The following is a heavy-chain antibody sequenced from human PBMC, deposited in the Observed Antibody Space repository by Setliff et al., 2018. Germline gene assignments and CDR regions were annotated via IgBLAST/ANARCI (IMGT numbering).Heavy chain of an antibody. CDR3: TRSSNFWNGYLFDW. CDR1: GGPISSSNYY. J-gene: IGHJ4*02. V-gene: IGHV4-39*02. Sequence: PSETLSLTCTVSGGPISSSNYYWGWIRQPPGKGLEWIGSINYRGGTHDNPSLRSRVTMSVDTSKSHFSLTLRSLTAADTAVYYCTRSSNFWNGYLFDWWGRGSLVTVSS. D-gene: IGHD3-3*01. CDR2: INYRGGT.